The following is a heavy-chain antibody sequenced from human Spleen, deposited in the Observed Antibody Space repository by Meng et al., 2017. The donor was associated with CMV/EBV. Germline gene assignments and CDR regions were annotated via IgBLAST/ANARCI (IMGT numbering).Heavy chain of an antibody. V-gene: IGHV1-8*03. D-gene: IGHD2-8*02. Sequence: VSCKASGYTFINYGIAWLRQVSGQGLEWLGWVSPRSGDTVYAQNFQGRLTITTSTSIDTAYMELSSLTSNDTAVYYCARGRLLVQYWGQGTLVTVSS. J-gene: IGHJ4*02. CDR1: GYTFINYG. CDR2: VSPRSGDT. CDR3: ARGRLLVQY.